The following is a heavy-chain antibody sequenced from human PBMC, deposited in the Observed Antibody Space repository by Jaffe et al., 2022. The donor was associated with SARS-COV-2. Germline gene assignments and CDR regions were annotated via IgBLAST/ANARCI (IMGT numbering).Heavy chain of an antibody. CDR2: IYYSGST. D-gene: IGHD1-1*01. CDR3: ARAGAVEMATTLRPNYYYYGMDV. CDR1: GGSISSGGYY. V-gene: IGHV4-31*03. Sequence: QVQLQESGPGLVKPSQTLSLTCTVSGGSISSGGYYWSWIRQHPGKGLEWIGYIYYSGSTYYNPSLKSRVTISVDTSKNQFSLKLSSVTAADTAVYYCARAGAVEMATTLRPNYYYYGMDVWGQGTTVTVSS. J-gene: IGHJ6*02.